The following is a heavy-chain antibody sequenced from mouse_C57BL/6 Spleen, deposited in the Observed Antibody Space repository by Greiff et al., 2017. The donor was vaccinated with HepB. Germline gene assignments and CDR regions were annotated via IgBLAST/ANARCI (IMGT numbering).Heavy chain of an antibody. CDR1: GYAFTNYL. Sequence: LVESGAELVRPGTSVKVSCKASGYAFTNYLIEWVKQRPGQGLEWIGVINPGSGGTNYNEKFKGKATLTADKSSSTAYMQLSSLTSEDSAVYFCARGGYDYDAMDYWGQGTSVTVSS. CDR3: ARGGYDYDAMDY. CDR2: INPGSGGT. V-gene: IGHV1-54*01. J-gene: IGHJ4*01. D-gene: IGHD2-10*02.